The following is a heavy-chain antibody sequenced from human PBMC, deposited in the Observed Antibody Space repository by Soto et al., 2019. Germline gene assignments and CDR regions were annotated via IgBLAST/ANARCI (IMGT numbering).Heavy chain of an antibody. CDR1: GFTVSSNY. CDR2: IYSGGST. J-gene: IGHJ4*02. D-gene: IGHD3-22*01. CDR3: ARVTTYYYGSSGYYTGYYFDY. V-gene: IGHV3-53*01. Sequence: GGSLRLSCAASGFTVSSNYMSWVRQAPGKGLEWVSVIYSGGSTYYADSVKGRFTISRDNSKNTLYLQMNSLRAEDTAVYYCARVTTYYYGSSGYYTGYYFDYWGQGTLVTVSS.